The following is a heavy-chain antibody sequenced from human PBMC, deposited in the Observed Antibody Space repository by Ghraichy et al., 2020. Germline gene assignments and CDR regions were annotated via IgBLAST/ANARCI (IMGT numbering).Heavy chain of an antibody. J-gene: IGHJ4*02. Sequence: GGSLRLSCAASGFTFTNAWMSWVRQAPGKGLEWVGRIKSKGDGGTTDYAAPVKGRFTISRDDSIDTVYLQMNSLKTEDTAMYYCTTEGWATTWYYFDYWGQGTLVTVSS. CDR3: TTEGWATTWYYFDY. CDR2: IKSKGDGGTT. D-gene: IGHD1-14*01. V-gene: IGHV3-15*01. CDR1: GFTFTNAW.